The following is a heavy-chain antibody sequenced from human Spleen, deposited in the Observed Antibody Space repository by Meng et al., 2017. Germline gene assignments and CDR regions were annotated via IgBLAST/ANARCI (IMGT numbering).Heavy chain of an antibody. CDR1: GGSFSDYY. V-gene: IGHV4-34*01. Sequence: QVHLPQWGAILLNPSWTLSLTCVVSGGSFSDYYWSWIRQPPGKGLEWIGEINHSGSTNYNPSLESRATISVDTSQNNLSLKLSSVTAADSAVYYCARGPTTMAHDFDYWGQGTLVTVSS. J-gene: IGHJ4*02. CDR3: ARGPTTMAHDFDY. D-gene: IGHD4-11*01. CDR2: INHSGST.